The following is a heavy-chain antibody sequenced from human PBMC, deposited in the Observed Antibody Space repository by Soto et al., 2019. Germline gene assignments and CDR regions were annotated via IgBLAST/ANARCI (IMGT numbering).Heavy chain of an antibody. D-gene: IGHD6-13*01. CDR1: GFTFSSYG. Sequence: QVQLVESGGGVVQPGRSLRLSCAASGFTFSSYGMHWVRQAPGKGLEWVAVISYDGSNKYYADSVKGRFTISRDNSKNTLYLQMNSLRAEDTAVYYCAKVGVSSSWSMELRFDPWGQGTLVTVSS. J-gene: IGHJ5*02. CDR2: ISYDGSNK. V-gene: IGHV3-30*18. CDR3: AKVGVSSSWSMELRFDP.